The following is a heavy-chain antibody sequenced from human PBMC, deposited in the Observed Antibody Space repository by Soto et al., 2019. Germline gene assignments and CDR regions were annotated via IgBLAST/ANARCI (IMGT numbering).Heavy chain of an antibody. V-gene: IGHV4-4*02. J-gene: IGHJ4*02. CDR2: IYHSGST. Sequence: PSEPLPLTCAVPSGSISSSNWWRWVRQPPGKGLEWIGEIYHSGSTNYNPSLKSRVTISVDKSKNQFSLKLSSVTAADTAVYYCARSRAAAGTGYYFDYWGQGTLVTVSS. CDR1: SGSISSSNW. CDR3: ARSRAAAGTGYYFDY. D-gene: IGHD6-13*01.